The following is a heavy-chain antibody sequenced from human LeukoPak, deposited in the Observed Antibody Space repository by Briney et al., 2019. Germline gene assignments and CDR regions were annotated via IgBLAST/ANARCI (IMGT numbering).Heavy chain of an antibody. V-gene: IGHV4-39*01. Sequence: SDTLSLPCTVSVGPISSSSYYWGWIRQPPAKGLEWIGSIYYSGSTYYPPSLTSRFTISEDTSKNQFSLKLSCVTAADTAVYYCARQGDGDYGWDYYGMDVWGQGTTVTVSS. CDR2: IYYSGST. D-gene: IGHD4-17*01. CDR3: ARQGDGDYGWDYYGMDV. CDR1: VGPISSSSYY. J-gene: IGHJ6*02.